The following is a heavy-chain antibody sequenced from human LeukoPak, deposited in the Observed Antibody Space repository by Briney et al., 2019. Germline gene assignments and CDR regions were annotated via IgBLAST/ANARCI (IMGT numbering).Heavy chain of an antibody. CDR1: GFTFSSYA. J-gene: IGHJ2*01. Sequence: PGGSLRLSCAASGFTFSSYAMSWFRQAPGKGLEWVGFIRSKAYGGTTEYAASVKGRFTISRDDSKSIAYLQMNSLKTEDTAVYYCTRRRAGLGWYFDLWGRGTLVTVSS. CDR2: IRSKAYGGTT. V-gene: IGHV3-49*03. D-gene: IGHD1-14*01. CDR3: TRRRAGLGWYFDL.